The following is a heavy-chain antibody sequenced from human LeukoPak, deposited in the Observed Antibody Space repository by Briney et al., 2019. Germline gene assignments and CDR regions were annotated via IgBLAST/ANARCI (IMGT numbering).Heavy chain of an antibody. CDR2: IKSNTDGGTT. D-gene: IGHD5-18*01. CDR3: TAALRWVQRPNFNY. V-gene: IGHV3-15*01. CDR1: GFTFSNIW. Sequence: AGSLRLSCAASGFTFSNIWMTWVRQAPGKGLEWVGRIKSNTDGGTTDYAAPVKGRFTISRDDSQNTLYLQMNSLKAEDTAVYYCTAALRWVQRPNFNYWGQGTLVTVSS. J-gene: IGHJ4*02.